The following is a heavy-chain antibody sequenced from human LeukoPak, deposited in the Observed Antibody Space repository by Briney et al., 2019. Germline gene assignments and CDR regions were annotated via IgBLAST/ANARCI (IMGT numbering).Heavy chain of an antibody. J-gene: IGHJ4*02. Sequence: PSETLSLTCTVSGGSMNSHYWCWIRQPPGKGLEWIGYMLDTVTTKDNPSLKSRFTLSADTSKNQFSLRLTSVTAADTAVYYCATIKRGNIYGYFDFWGQGILVTVSS. D-gene: IGHD5-18*01. CDR2: MLDTVTT. CDR1: GGSMNSHY. CDR3: ATIKRGNIYGYFDF. V-gene: IGHV4-59*11.